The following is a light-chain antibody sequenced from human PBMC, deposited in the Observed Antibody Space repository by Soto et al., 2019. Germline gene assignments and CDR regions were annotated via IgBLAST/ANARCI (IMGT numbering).Light chain of an antibody. J-gene: IGKJ3*01. CDR2: GAS. Sequence: EIVLTQSPGTLSLSPGERATLSCRPSQSVSSSYLGWYQQKPGQAPRLLIYGASTRATGIPDRFSGSGSGTDFTLTISRLEPEDFAVYYCQYYGSSPFTFGPGTKVDIK. CDR1: QSVSSSY. CDR3: QYYGSSPFT. V-gene: IGKV3-20*01.